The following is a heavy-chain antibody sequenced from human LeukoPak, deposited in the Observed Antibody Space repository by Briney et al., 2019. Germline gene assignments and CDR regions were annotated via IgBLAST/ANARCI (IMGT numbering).Heavy chain of an antibody. D-gene: IGHD2-2*01. CDR2: IYYSGST. Sequence: PSQTLSLTCTVSGGSISSGDYYWSWIRQPPGKGLEWIGYIYYSGSTYYNPSLKSRVTISVDTSKNQFSLKLSSVTAADTAVYYCARHCSSTSCYHDAFDIWGQGTMVTVSS. CDR3: ARHCSSTSCYHDAFDI. CDR1: GGSISSGDYY. V-gene: IGHV4-30-4*08. J-gene: IGHJ3*02.